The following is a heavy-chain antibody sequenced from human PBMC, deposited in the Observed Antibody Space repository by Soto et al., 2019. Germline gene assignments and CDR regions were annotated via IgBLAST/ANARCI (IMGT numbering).Heavy chain of an antibody. Sequence: ASVKVSCKASGGTFSSYAISWVRQAPGQGLEWMGGIIPIFGTANYAQKFQGRVTITADESTSTAYMELSSLRSEDTAVYYCARGNYDFWSGYYIPRYYFDYWGQGTLVTVSS. CDR2: IIPIFGTA. J-gene: IGHJ4*02. V-gene: IGHV1-69*13. D-gene: IGHD3-3*01. CDR1: GGTFSSYA. CDR3: ARGNYDFWSGYYIPRYYFDY.